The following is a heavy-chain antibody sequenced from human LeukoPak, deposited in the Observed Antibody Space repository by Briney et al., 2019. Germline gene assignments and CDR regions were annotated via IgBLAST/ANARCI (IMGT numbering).Heavy chain of an antibody. D-gene: IGHD1-1*01. CDR3: AESGGINWHYFDY. J-gene: IGHJ4*02. V-gene: IGHV3-23*01. CDR1: GFTFSSSA. Sequence: GGSLRLSCAASGFTFSSSAMNWVRQAPGKGLEWVSGISGSGDNTYYADSVKGRFTISTDNSKNTLYLQMNSRRAEDTAVYYWAESGGINWHYFDYWGQGTLVTVSS. CDR2: ISGSGDNT.